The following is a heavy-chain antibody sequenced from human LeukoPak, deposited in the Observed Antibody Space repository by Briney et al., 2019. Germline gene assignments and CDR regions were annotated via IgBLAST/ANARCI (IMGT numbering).Heavy chain of an antibody. J-gene: IGHJ4*02. V-gene: IGHV1-69*06. Sequence: GASVKVSCKASGGTFSSYAISWVRQAPGQGLEWMGRIITIFGTANYAQKFQGRVTITADKSTSTAYMELSSLRSEDTAVYYCARDKNGYYYDSSGYYSFDYWGQGTLVTVSS. CDR1: GGTFSSYA. CDR3: ARDKNGYYYDSSGYYSFDY. D-gene: IGHD3-22*01. CDR2: IITIFGTA.